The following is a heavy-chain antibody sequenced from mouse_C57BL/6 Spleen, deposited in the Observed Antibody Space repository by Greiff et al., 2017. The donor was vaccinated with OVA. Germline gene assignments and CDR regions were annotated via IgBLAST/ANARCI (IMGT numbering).Heavy chain of an antibody. CDR3: TREGGSWYFDV. CDR1: GFTFSSYA. V-gene: IGHV5-9-1*02. Sequence: DVMLVESGEGLVKPGGSLKLSCAASGFTFSSYAMSWVRQTPEKRLEWVAYISSGGDYIYYADTVKGRFTISRDNARNTLYLQMSSLKSEDTAMYYCTREGGSWYFDVWGTGTTVTVSS. J-gene: IGHJ1*03. CDR2: ISSGGDYI.